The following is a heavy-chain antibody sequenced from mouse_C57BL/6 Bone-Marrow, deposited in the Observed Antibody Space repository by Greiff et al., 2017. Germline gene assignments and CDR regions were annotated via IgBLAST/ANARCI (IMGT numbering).Heavy chain of an antibody. Sequence: EVQLQQSGGGLVKPGGSLKLSCAASGFTFSDYGMHWVRQAPEKGLEWVAYISSGSSTIYYADTVKGRFTISSDNAKNTLFLQMTILRSEDTAMYYCASYDYYFDYWGQGTTLTVSS. D-gene: IGHD2-4*01. V-gene: IGHV5-17*01. CDR3: ASYDYYFDY. CDR2: ISSGSSTI. J-gene: IGHJ2*01. CDR1: GFTFSDYG.